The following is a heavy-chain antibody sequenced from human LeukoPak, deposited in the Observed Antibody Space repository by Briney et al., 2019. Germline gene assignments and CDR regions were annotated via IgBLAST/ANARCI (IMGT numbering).Heavy chain of an antibody. CDR3: ARIGAFDI. D-gene: IGHD2-15*01. Sequence: PGGSLRLSCEASGFTFSSFGMHWVRQAPGKGLEWVAFIRYDGGNKYSADSVRGRFIISRDNSKNTVYLQMNSLRAEDTAVYYCARIGAFDIWGQGTLVTVSS. CDR1: GFTFSSFG. J-gene: IGHJ3*02. V-gene: IGHV3-30*02. CDR2: IRYDGGNK.